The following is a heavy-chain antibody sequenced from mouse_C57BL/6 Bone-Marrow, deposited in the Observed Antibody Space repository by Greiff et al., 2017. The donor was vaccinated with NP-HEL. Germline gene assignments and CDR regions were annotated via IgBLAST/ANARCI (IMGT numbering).Heavy chain of an antibody. CDR3: ARKDYDYDEEGAWFAY. Sequence: QVQLQQSGPGLVQPSQSLSITCTVSGFSLTSYGVHWVRQSPGTGLEWLGVIWSGGSTDYNAAFISRLSISKDNSKSQVFFKMNSLQADDTAIYYCARKDYDYDEEGAWFAYWGQGTLVTVSA. D-gene: IGHD2-4*01. CDR1: GFSLTSYG. J-gene: IGHJ3*01. V-gene: IGHV2-2*01. CDR2: IWSGGST.